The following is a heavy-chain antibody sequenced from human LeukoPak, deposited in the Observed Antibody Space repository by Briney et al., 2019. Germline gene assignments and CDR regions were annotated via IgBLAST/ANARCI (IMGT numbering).Heavy chain of an antibody. CDR2: IYYSGST. CDR1: GGSISSSSYN. J-gene: IGHJ4*02. V-gene: IGHV4-39*01. D-gene: IGHD3-16*02. Sequence: PSETLSLTCTVSGGSISSSSYNWGWIRQPPGKGMEWIGSIYYSGSTYYNPSLKSRVTISVDTSKNQFSLKLSSVTAADTDLYYCARHWRAKWGANYVCGSYRYTFFDYWGQGTLVTVSS. CDR3: ARHWRAKWGANYVCGSYRYTFFDY.